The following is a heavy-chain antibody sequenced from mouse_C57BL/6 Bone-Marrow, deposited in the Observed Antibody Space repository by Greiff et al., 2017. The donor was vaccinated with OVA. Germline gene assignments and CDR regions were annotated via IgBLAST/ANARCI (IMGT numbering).Heavy chain of an antibody. Sequence: VKLVESGAELVRPGASVTLSCKASGYTFTDYEMHWVKQTPVHGLEWIGAIDPETGGTAYNQKFKGKAILTADKSSSTAYMELRSLTSDDSAVYYCTPDGFYAMDYWGQGTSVTVSS. CDR2: IDPETGGT. J-gene: IGHJ4*01. CDR1: GYTFTDYE. CDR3: TPDGFYAMDY. D-gene: IGHD2-3*01. V-gene: IGHV1-15*01.